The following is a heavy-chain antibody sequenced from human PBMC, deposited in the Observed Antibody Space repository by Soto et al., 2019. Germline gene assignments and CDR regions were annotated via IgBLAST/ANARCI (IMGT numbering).Heavy chain of an antibody. Sequence: PGGSLRLSCAASGFTFSSYGMHWVRQAPGKGLEWVAVIWYDGSNKYYADSVKGRFTISRDNSKNTLYLQMNSLRAEDTAVYYCARDPLIAAAGTFDYWGQGTLVTVSS. J-gene: IGHJ4*02. CDR3: ARDPLIAAAGTFDY. CDR1: GFTFSSYG. D-gene: IGHD6-13*01. CDR2: IWYDGSNK. V-gene: IGHV3-33*01.